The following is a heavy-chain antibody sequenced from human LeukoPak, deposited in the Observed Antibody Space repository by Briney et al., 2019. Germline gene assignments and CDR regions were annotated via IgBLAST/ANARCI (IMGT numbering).Heavy chain of an antibody. CDR1: GYSFTSYW. V-gene: IGHV5-51*01. Sequence: GESLKISCKGSGYSFTSYWIGWVRQMPGKGLEWMGIIYPGDSDTRYSPSFQGQVTISADKSISTAYLQWSSLKASDTAMYYCARGPPVGATTPQFDYWGQGTLVTVSS. CDR2: IYPGDSDT. CDR3: ARGPPVGATTPQFDY. D-gene: IGHD1-26*01. J-gene: IGHJ4*02.